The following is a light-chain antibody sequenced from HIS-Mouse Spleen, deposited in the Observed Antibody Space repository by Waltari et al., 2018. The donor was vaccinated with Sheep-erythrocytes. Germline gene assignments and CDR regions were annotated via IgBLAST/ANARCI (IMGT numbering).Light chain of an antibody. CDR1: SSDVGSYNL. Sequence: QSALTQPRSVSGSPGQSVTISCTGISSDVGSYNLVSWYQQHPGKAPKLLVYEGSKRPSGVSNRFSGSKSGNTASLTISGLQAEDEADYYCCSYAGSSTPWVFGGGTKLTVL. J-gene: IGLJ3*02. V-gene: IGLV2-23*01. CDR2: EGS. CDR3: CSYAGSSTPWV.